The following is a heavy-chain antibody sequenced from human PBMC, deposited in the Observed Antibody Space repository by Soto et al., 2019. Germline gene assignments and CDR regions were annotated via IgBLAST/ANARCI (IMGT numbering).Heavy chain of an antibody. CDR1: GGSISSSSYY. CDR2: IYYSGST. D-gene: IGHD3-22*01. V-gene: IGHV4-39*01. CDR3: ARQSSGYLWDY. J-gene: IGHJ4*02. Sequence: QLQLQESGPGLVKPSETLSLTCTVSGGSISSSSYYWGWIRQPPGKGLEWIGSIYYSGSTYYNPSLKSRVTIPVDTSKNQFSLKLSSVTAADTAVYYCARQSSGYLWDYWGQGTLVTVSS.